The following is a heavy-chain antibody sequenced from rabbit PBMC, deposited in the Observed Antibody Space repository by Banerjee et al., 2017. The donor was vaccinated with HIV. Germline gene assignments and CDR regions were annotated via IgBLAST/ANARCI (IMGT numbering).Heavy chain of an antibody. CDR1: GVSFSGSSY. J-gene: IGHJ6*01. CDR3: ARDSSSSFSSYGMDL. Sequence: QSLEESGGDLVKPGASLTLTCIASGVSFSGSSYMCWVRQAPGKGLEWIACIDAGSSGFTYLASWAKGRFTISKTSSTTVTLQMTSLTAADTATYFCARDSSSSFSSYGMDLWGQGTLVTVS. V-gene: IGHV1S40*01. D-gene: IGHD1-1*01. CDR2: IDAGSSGFT.